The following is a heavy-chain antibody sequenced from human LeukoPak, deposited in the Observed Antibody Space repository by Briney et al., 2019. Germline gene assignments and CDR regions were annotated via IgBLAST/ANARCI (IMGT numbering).Heavy chain of an antibody. D-gene: IGHD4-17*01. CDR2: IRSKANSYAT. CDR1: GFTFSGSA. Sequence: PGGPLRLSCAASGFTFSGSAMHWVRQASGKGLEWVGRIRSKANSYATAYAASVKGRFTISRDDSKNTAYLQMNSLKTEDTAVYYCTRRIYGDLDFHYWAQGTLVTVSS. V-gene: IGHV3-73*01. J-gene: IGHJ4*02. CDR3: TRRIYGDLDFHY.